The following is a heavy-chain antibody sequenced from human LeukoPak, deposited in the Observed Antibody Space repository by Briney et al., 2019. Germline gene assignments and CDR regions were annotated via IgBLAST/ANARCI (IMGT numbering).Heavy chain of an antibody. D-gene: IGHD6-25*01. CDR1: GFSFSNYA. V-gene: IGHV3-23*01. J-gene: IGHJ4*02. Sequence: GGCLRLSCAASGFSFSNYALTWVRQAPGKGLEWVSTISAAGDRPTYTDSVKGRFIISRDNSKNIMFLQMDSLRAEDTAFYYCSKWREGAAASFDCCGQGTLVTVSS. CDR3: SKWREGAAASFDC. CDR2: ISAAGDRP.